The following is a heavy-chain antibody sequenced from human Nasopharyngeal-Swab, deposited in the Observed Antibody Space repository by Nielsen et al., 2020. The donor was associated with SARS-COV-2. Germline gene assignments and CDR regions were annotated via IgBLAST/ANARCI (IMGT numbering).Heavy chain of an antibody. D-gene: IGHD4-11*01. Sequence: GESLKISCAASGFTFSSYAMHWVRQAPGKGLEWVAVISYDGSNKYYADSVKGRFTISRDNSKNTLYLQMNSLRAEDTAVYYCARNNYGSPRVPVHLLYYYYYGMDAWGQGTTVTVSS. CDR3: ARNNYGSPRVPVHLLYYYYYGMDA. J-gene: IGHJ6*02. V-gene: IGHV3-30-3*01. CDR1: GFTFSSYA. CDR2: ISYDGSNK.